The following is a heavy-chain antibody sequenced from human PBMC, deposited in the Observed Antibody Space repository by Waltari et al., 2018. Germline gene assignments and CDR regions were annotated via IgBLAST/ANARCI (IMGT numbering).Heavy chain of an antibody. CDR2: ISCNSGSI. CDR1: GFTFDDYA. V-gene: IGHV3-9*03. D-gene: IGHD3-16*02. CDR3: AKGNLPLWLQPFDY. J-gene: IGHJ4*02. Sequence: EVQLVESGGGLVQPGRSLRLSCAASGFTFDDYAMHWVRQAPGKGLEWVSGISCNSGSIGYADSVKGRFTISRDNAKNSLYLQMNSLRAEDMALYYCAKGNLPLWLQPFDYWGQGTLVTVSS.